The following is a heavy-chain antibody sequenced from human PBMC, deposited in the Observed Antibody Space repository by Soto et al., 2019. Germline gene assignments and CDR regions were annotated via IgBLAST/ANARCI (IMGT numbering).Heavy chain of an antibody. CDR1: VFTFISYE. CDR2: ISSSGSTI. Sequence: PGGSLRLSCASSVFTFISYEMNWVRQAPGKGLEWVSYISSSGSTIYYADSVKGRFTISRDNAKNSLYLQMNSLRAEDTAVYYCARAPDLYSSGPFDYWGQGTLVTVSS. CDR3: ARAPDLYSSGPFDY. J-gene: IGHJ4*02. D-gene: IGHD6-19*01. V-gene: IGHV3-48*03.